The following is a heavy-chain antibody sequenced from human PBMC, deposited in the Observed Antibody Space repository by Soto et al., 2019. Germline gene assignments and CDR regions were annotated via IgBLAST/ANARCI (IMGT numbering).Heavy chain of an antibody. CDR3: ARGSYYDSSGYYSRIVPAGGWYGMDV. D-gene: IGHD3-22*01. CDR1: GGTFSSYA. V-gene: IGHV1-69*13. CDR2: IIPIFGTA. J-gene: IGHJ6*02. Sequence: ASVKVSCKASGGTFSSYAISWVRQAPGQGLEWMGGIIPIFGTANYAQKFQGRVTITADESTSTAYMELSSLRSEDTAVYYCARGSYYDSSGYYSRIVPAGGWYGMDVWGQGTTVTVSS.